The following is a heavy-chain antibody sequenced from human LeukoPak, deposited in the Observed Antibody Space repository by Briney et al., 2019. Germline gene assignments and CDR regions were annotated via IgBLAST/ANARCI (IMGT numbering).Heavy chain of an antibody. CDR3: ARESGDYVKFDY. Sequence: SATLSLTFAISGDSVSTNFAAWNWLRQSPSRGLEWLGRTYYRSKWINEYAISVQSRITISPDTSKNQFSLQLNFVTPEDTAVYYCARESGDYVKFDYWGQGTLVTVSS. V-gene: IGHV6-1*01. CDR1: GDSVSTNFAA. CDR2: TYYRSKWIN. J-gene: IGHJ4*02. D-gene: IGHD3-16*01.